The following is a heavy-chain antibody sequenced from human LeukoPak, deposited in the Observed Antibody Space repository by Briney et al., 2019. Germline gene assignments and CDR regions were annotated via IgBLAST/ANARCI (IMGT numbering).Heavy chain of an antibody. Sequence: ASVKVSCKASGYTFTNYYIHWVRQAPGHWLEWMGISNPSGDSTNYAQKFQGRVTMTRDTSTSTVYMDLSRLRSEDTAVYYCARWTTTFLDYWGQGTLVTVSS. V-gene: IGHV1-46*01. D-gene: IGHD1-1*01. CDR1: GYTFTNYY. J-gene: IGHJ4*02. CDR2: SNPSGDST. CDR3: ARWTTTFLDY.